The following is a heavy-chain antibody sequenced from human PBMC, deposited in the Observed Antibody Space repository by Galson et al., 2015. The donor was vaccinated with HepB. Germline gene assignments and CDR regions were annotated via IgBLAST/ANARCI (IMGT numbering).Heavy chain of an antibody. CDR1: GYTFTSYG. CDR3: ARDRTRSSTSAPGY. D-gene: IGHD2-2*01. V-gene: IGHV1-18*04. Sequence: SVKVSCKASGYTFTSYGISWVRQAPGQGLEWMGWISAYNGNTNYAQKLQGRVTMTTDTSTSTAYMELRSLRSDDTAVYYCARDRTRSSTSAPGYWGQGTLVTVSS. CDR2: ISAYNGNT. J-gene: IGHJ4*02.